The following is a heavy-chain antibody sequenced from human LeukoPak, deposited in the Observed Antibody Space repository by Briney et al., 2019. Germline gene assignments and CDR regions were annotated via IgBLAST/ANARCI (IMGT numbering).Heavy chain of an antibody. CDR2: IYHSGST. CDR1: GYSISSGYY. CDR3: ARKTWIQLSSWFDP. Sequence: SETLSLTCAVSGYSISSGYYWGWIRQPPGKGLEWIGSIYHSGSTYYNPSLKSRVTISVDTSKNQFSLKLSSVTAADTAVYYCARKTWIQLSSWFDPWGQGTLVTVSS. J-gene: IGHJ5*02. V-gene: IGHV4-38-2*01. D-gene: IGHD5-18*01.